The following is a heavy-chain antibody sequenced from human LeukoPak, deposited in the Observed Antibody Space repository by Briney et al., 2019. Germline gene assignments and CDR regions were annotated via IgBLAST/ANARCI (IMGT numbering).Heavy chain of an antibody. Sequence: PRGSLRLSCAASGFTPSIHGMNCVRQPPGKGLEWVSYITSSSSYIYYADSVKGRFTISRDNAKNSLYLQMNSLRAEDTALYYCARYRFVVGATDSFDIWGQGTMVTVSS. J-gene: IGHJ3*02. D-gene: IGHD1-26*01. CDR2: ITSSSSYI. V-gene: IGHV3-21*01. CDR1: GFTPSIHG. CDR3: ARYRFVVGATDSFDI.